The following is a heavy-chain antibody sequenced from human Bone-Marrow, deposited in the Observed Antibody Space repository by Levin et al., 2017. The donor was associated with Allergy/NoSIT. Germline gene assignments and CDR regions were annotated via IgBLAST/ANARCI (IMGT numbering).Heavy chain of an antibody. CDR3: ARLRDGYNWAQLYYYYYGMDV. J-gene: IGHJ6*02. D-gene: IGHD5-24*01. CDR1: GFTFSSYG. V-gene: IGHV3-33*01. CDR2: IWYDGSNK. Sequence: GGSLRLSCAASGFTFSSYGMHWVRQAPGKGLEWVAVIWYDGSNKYYADSVKGRFTISRDNSKNTLYLQMNSLRAEDTAVYYCARLRDGYNWAQLYYYYYGMDVWGQGTTVTVSS.